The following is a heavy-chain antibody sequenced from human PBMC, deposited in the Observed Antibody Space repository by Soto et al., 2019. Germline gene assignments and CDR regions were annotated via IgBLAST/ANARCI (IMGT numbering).Heavy chain of an antibody. Sequence: GSGPTLVNPTQTLTLTCTFSGFSLNTGGLGVGWIRQPPGKALEWLALIYWDYDKRYNPSLKSRLTITRDTSRDQVVLAMTNMDPMDTATYFCAHSQRGPRDFWGPGILVTVSS. D-gene: IGHD5-12*01. CDR2: IYWDYDK. CDR1: GFSLNTGGLG. CDR3: AHSQRGPRDF. J-gene: IGHJ4*02. V-gene: IGHV2-5*02.